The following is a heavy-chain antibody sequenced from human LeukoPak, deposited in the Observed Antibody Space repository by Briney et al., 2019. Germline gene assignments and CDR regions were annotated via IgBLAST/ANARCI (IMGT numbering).Heavy chain of an antibody. J-gene: IGHJ5*02. CDR3: ASSVGDSSSSNWFDP. V-gene: IGHV3-33*01. CDR2: IWSDGSNK. Sequence: PGRSLRLSCAASGFTFSSFGMHWGRQAPGKGLEWVAVIWSDGSNKYYADSVKGRFTISRDNSKNTLYLQMNSLRAEDTAVYYCASSVGDSSSSNWFDPWGQGTLVTVSS. CDR1: GFTFSSFG. D-gene: IGHD6-6*01.